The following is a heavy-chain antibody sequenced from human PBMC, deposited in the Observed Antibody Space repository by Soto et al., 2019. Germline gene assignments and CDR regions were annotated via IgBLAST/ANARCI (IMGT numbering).Heavy chain of an antibody. D-gene: IGHD6-6*01. J-gene: IGHJ4*02. Sequence: GGSLRLSCAASGFTFSSYSMNWVRQAPGKGLEWVSYISSSSSTIYYADPVKGRFTISRDNAKNSLYLQMNSLRAEDTAVYYCAKSITARPFDYWGQGALVTVSS. V-gene: IGHV3-48*01. CDR1: GFTFSSYS. CDR3: AKSITARPFDY. CDR2: ISSSSSTI.